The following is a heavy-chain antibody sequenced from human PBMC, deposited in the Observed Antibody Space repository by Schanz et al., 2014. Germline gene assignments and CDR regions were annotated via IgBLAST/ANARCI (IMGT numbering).Heavy chain of an antibody. Sequence: QVQLVQSGAEVKKTGSSVKVSCKASGYTFTTYALNWVRQAPGQGLEWMGWINSNTGNPTYAPAFTGRFVFSLDTSVSTAYLQIIGLQAEDSAVFYCARGRGGNTGYEAADYWGQGTRVTVSS. CDR3: ARGRGGNTGYEAADY. J-gene: IGHJ4*02. CDR2: INSNTGNP. D-gene: IGHD5-12*01. CDR1: GYTFTTYA. V-gene: IGHV7-4-1*02.